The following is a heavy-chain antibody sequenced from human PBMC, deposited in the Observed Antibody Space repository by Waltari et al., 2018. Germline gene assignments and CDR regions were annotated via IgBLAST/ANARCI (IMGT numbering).Heavy chain of an antibody. CDR2: IRSKGNKYAT. CDR3: TTIVGATGFDY. CDR1: GFTFSDSA. V-gene: IGHV3-73*02. J-gene: IGHJ4*02. Sequence: EVQLVESGGGLVQPGGSLKLSCAASGFTFSDSAMHWVRQASGKGLQWVGRIRSKGNKYATAYAASVKGRFTISRDDSKNTADLQMNSLKTEDTALYYCTTIVGATGFDYWGQGTLVTVSS. D-gene: IGHD1-26*01.